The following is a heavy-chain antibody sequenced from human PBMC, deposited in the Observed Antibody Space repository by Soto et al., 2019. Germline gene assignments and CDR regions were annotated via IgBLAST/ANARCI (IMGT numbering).Heavy chain of an antibody. V-gene: IGHV1-58*01. D-gene: IGHD2-15*01. Sequence: SVKVSCKTSGFTFRSSAVQWVRQARGQRLEWIGWLVVGTGNTNYAQKFQQRVTISSDRSTNTVSMELSSLTSEDTAVYYRATGAYCSGGSCSDYYYYYYGMDLWGQGTTVTVSS. CDR2: LVVGTGNT. CDR3: ATGAYCSGGSCSDYYYYYYGMDL. CDR1: GFTFRSSA. J-gene: IGHJ6*02.